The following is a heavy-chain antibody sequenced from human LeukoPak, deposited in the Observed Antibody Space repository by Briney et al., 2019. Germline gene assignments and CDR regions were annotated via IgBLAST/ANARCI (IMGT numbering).Heavy chain of an antibody. CDR1: GGSFSDYY. CDR2: FNHSGST. V-gene: IGHV4-34*01. Sequence: SETLSLTCAVYGGSFSDYYWSWIRQPPGKGLEWIGEFNHSGSTNYNPSLKSRVTISVDTSKTQFSLELSSVTAADTAVYYCARHSRRHCSSTSCYAFDYWGQGTLVRV. CDR3: ARHSRRHCSSTSCYAFDY. J-gene: IGHJ4*02. D-gene: IGHD2-2*01.